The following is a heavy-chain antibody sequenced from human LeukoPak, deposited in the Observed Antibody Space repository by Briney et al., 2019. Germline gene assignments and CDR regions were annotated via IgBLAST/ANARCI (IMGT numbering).Heavy chain of an antibody. J-gene: IGHJ4*02. D-gene: IGHD2-2*02. CDR1: GGSISSGGYY. CDR2: IYYSGST. Sequence: SETLSLTCTVSGGSISSGGYYWSWIRQHPGKGLEWIGYIYYSGSTYYNPSLKSRVTISVDTSKNQFSLKLSSVTAADTAVYYCASLYCSSTSCYTFGYWGQGTLATVSS. CDR3: ASLYCSSTSCYTFGY. V-gene: IGHV4-31*03.